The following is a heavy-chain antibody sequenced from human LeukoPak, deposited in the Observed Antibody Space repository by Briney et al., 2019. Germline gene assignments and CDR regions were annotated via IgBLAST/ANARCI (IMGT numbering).Heavy chain of an antibody. Sequence: GESLRISCKGSGFSFTSYWISWVRQMPGKGLEWMGRIDPSDSYTNYSPSFQGHVTISADKSISTAYLQWSSLKASDTATYYCALYYGSGSSFDYWGQGTLVTVSS. CDR2: IDPSDSYT. V-gene: IGHV5-10-1*01. CDR3: ALYYGSGSSFDY. J-gene: IGHJ4*02. CDR1: GFSFTSYW. D-gene: IGHD3-10*01.